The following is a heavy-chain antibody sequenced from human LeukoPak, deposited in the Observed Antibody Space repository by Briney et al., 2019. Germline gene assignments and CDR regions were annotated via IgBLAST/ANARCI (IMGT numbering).Heavy chain of an antibody. D-gene: IGHD3-22*01. CDR3: ARELQYYYDSSGYHDY. V-gene: IGHV3-48*03. CDR2: ISSSGSTI. CDR1: GFTFSSYE. J-gene: IGHJ4*02. Sequence: GGSLRLSCTASGFTFSSYEMNWVRQAPGKGLEWVSYISSSGSTIYYADSVKGRFTISRDNAKNSLYLQMNSLRAEDTAVYYCARELQYYYDSSGYHDYWGQGTLVTVSS.